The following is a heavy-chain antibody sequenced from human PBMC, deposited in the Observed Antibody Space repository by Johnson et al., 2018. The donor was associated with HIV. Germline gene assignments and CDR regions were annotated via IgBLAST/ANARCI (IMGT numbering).Heavy chain of an antibody. Sequence: VQLVESGGGLVQPGGSLRLSCAASLFTFRSYAMSWVRQAPGKGLEWVSTISGSGGSTYYADSVTGRFTISRDNSKNTLYLQMNSLRAEDTAVYYCANGWFSGAFDIWGHGTMVTVSS. CDR3: ANGWFSGAFDI. CDR2: ISGSGGST. D-gene: IGHD3-10*01. CDR1: LFTFRSYA. J-gene: IGHJ3*02. V-gene: IGHV3-23*04.